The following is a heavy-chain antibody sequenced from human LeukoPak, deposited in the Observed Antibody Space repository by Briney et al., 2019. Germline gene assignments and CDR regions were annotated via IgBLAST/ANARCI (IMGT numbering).Heavy chain of an antibody. Sequence: GGSLRLSCAASGFTFSTYAMNWVRQAPGKGLEWVSSINTGSTNIYYADSVKGRFTISRDNAKNSLFLQMNSLRAEDTAIYYCAREIVRGAYWGQGTLVTVSS. CDR1: GFTFSTYA. V-gene: IGHV3-21*01. D-gene: IGHD3-22*01. CDR2: INTGSTNI. J-gene: IGHJ4*02. CDR3: AREIVRGAY.